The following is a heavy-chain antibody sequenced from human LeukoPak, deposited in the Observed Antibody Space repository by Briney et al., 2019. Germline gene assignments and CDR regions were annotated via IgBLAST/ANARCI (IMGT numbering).Heavy chain of an antibody. CDR2: VYYSGTT. J-gene: IGHJ5*02. Sequence: SETLSLTCTVSGGSISSSPYYWGWIRQPPGKGLEWIGSVYYSGTTHYNPSLESRVTISVDTSKNQFSLKLASVTAADTAVYYCARDSGVGGEEKFDPWGQGTLVTVSS. CDR3: ARDSGVGGEEKFDP. D-gene: IGHD3-10*01. CDR1: GGSISSSPYY. V-gene: IGHV4-39*07.